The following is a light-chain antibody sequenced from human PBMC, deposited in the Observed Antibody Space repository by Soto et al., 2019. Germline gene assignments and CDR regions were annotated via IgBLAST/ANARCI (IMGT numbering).Light chain of an antibody. J-gene: IGKJ5*01. V-gene: IGKV3-15*01. CDR1: QSVSSN. CDR2: DAS. Sequence: EIVMTQSPATLSVSPGERATLSCRASQSVSSNLAWYQQKFGQAPRLLIFDASTRATGIPVRFSGSGSGTEFTLTISSLQSEDFAVYYCQQYNTWPSITFGLGTRLEIK. CDR3: QQYNTWPSIT.